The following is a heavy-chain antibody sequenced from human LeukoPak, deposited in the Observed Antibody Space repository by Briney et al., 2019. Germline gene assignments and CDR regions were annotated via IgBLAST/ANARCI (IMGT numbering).Heavy chain of an antibody. Sequence: GGSLRLSCAASGFTFSSYWMHWIRHAPGKGLVWVSRIKRDGSSPAYADSVKGRFTISRDNAKNTLYLQMNSLRAEDTAVYYCAALDNGRDYWGQGTLVTVSS. D-gene: IGHD1-14*01. J-gene: IGHJ4*02. CDR2: IKRDGSSP. CDR1: GFTFSSYW. V-gene: IGHV3-74*01. CDR3: AALDNGRDY.